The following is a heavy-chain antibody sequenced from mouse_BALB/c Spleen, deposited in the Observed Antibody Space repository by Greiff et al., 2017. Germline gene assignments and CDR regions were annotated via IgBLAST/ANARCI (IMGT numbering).Heavy chain of an antibody. V-gene: IGHV1-54*01. J-gene: IGHJ2*01. Sequence: QVQLQQSGAELVRPGTSVKVSCKASGYAFTNYLIEWVKQRPGQGLEWIGVINPGSGGTNYNEKFKGKATLTADKSSSTAYMQLSSLTSDDSAVYFCARSAGTDYFDYWGQGTTLTVSS. CDR2: INPGSGGT. D-gene: IGHD4-1*01. CDR3: ARSAGTDYFDY. CDR1: GYAFTNYL.